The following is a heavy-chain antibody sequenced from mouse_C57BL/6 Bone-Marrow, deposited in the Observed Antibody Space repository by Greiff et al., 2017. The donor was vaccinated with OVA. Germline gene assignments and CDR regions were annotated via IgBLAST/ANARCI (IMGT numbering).Heavy chain of an antibody. J-gene: IGHJ4*01. CDR3: ARPWGAMDY. V-gene: IGHV1-55*01. Sequence: QVQLKQPGAELVKPGASVKMSCKASGYTFTSYWITWVKQRPGQGLEWIGDIYPGSGSTNYNEKFKSKATLTVETSSSTAYMQLSSLTSEDSAVYYCARPWGAMDYWGQGTSVTVSS. CDR1: GYTFTSYW. CDR2: IYPGSGST. D-gene: IGHD4-1*01.